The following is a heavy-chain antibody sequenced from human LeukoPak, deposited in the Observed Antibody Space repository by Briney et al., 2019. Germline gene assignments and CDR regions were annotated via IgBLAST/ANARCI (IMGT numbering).Heavy chain of an antibody. CDR2: ISGSVDTT. D-gene: IGHD7-27*01. CDR3: AKERLGNTKWFDP. Sequence: PGGSLRLSCATSGLTFNMYAMGWVRPAPGKGLQWVSSISGSVDTTYYADSVKGRFTISRDNSKNTLYLQMNSLGADDAAIYYCAKERLGNTKWFDPWGQGTLVTVS. CDR1: GLTFNMYA. J-gene: IGHJ5*02. V-gene: IGHV3-23*01.